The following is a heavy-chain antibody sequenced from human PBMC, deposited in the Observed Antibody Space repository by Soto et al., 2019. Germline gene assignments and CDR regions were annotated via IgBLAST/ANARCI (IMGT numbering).Heavy chain of an antibody. V-gene: IGHV4-39*01. CDR2: ISYSGRT. J-gene: IGHJ4*02. Sequence: SETLSLTCTVSGGSISSSSYYCGWIRQPPGKGLEWIGSISYSGRTHYNPSLKSRVTISVDTSKNQFSLKLSSVTAAATAVYYCARQGHFDWNPFYFDYWGQGTLVTVSS. CDR1: GGSISSSSYY. D-gene: IGHD3-9*01. CDR3: ARQGHFDWNPFYFDY.